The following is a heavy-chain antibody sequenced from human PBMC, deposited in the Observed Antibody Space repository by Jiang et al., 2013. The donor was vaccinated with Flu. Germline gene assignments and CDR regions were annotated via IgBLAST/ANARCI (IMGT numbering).Heavy chain of an antibody. CDR2: IYPGDSDT. V-gene: IGHV5-51*01. Sequence: WMGIIYPGDSDTRYSPSFQGQVTISADKSISTAYLQWSSLKASDTAMYYCARLDEPYGSGSYIAYNWFDPWGQGTLVTVSS. CDR3: ARLDEPYGSGSYIAYNWFDP. D-gene: IGHD3-10*01. J-gene: IGHJ5*02.